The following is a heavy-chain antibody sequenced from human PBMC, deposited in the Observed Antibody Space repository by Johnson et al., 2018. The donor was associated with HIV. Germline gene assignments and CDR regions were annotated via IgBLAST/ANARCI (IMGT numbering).Heavy chain of an antibody. V-gene: IGHV3-7*02. Sequence: VQLVESGGGLVQPGGSLRVSCAASGFTFSSYWMSWVRQAPGKGLEWVANIKQDGSEKYYVDSVKGRFTISRDNAKNSLYLQMNSLRAEDTAVYYCARGSYYDSSGDAFDIWGQGTMVTVSP. J-gene: IGHJ3*02. D-gene: IGHD3-22*01. CDR2: IKQDGSEK. CDR1: GFTFSSYW. CDR3: ARGSYYDSSGDAFDI.